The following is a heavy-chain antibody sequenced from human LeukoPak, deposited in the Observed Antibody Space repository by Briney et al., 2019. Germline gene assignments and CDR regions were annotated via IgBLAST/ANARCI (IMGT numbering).Heavy chain of an antibody. V-gene: IGHV1-18*01. CDR1: GYTFTSYG. CDR3: ARHGVLWFGELFVHDAFDI. CDR2: ISAYNGNT. D-gene: IGHD3-10*01. Sequence: ASVKVSCKASGYTFTSYGISWVRQAPGQGLEWMGWISAYNGNTNYAQKLQGRVTMTTDTSTSTAYMELRSLRSDDTAVYYCARHGVLWFGELFVHDAFDIWGQGTMVAVSS. J-gene: IGHJ3*02.